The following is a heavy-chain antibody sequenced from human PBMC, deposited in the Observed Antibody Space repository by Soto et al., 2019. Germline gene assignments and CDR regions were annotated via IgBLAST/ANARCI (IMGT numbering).Heavy chain of an antibody. V-gene: IGHV1-8*01. D-gene: IGHD2-2*01. CDR2: MNPNSGNT. J-gene: IGHJ4*02. CDR3: ASIFCGSTSSVMDY. CDR1: GYTFTRYD. Sequence: ASVKVSCKASGYTFTRYDINWVRQATGQGLEWMGWMNPNSGNTGYAQKFQGRVTMTRNTSISTAYMELSSLRSEDTAVYYCASIFCGSTSSVMDYWGQLNVVTVSS.